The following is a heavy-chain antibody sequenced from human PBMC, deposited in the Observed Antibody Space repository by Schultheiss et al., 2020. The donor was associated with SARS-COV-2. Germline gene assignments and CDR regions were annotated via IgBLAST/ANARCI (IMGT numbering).Heavy chain of an antibody. J-gene: IGHJ4*02. CDR1: GFTFDDYA. CDR2: ISSSSSYI. D-gene: IGHD6-19*01. Sequence: GSLRLSCAASGFTFDDYAMHWVRQAPGKGLEWVSSISSSSSYIYYADSVKGRFTISRDNAKNSLYLQMNSLRAEDTAVYYCARDWGIAVAGIDYWGQGTLVTVSS. V-gene: IGHV3-21*04. CDR3: ARDWGIAVAGIDY.